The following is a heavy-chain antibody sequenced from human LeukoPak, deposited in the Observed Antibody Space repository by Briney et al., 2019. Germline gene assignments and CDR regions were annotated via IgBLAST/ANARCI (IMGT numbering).Heavy chain of an antibody. Sequence: QPGGSLRLSCAASGFTFSSYGMHWVRQAPGKGLEWVAFIRYDGSNKYYADSVKGRFTISRDNAKNSLYLQMNSLRAEDTAVYYCARDRRGYSGYDAGGYWGQGTLVTASS. V-gene: IGHV3-30*02. CDR1: GFTFSSYG. CDR2: IRYDGSNK. D-gene: IGHD5-12*01. J-gene: IGHJ4*02. CDR3: ARDRRGYSGYDAGGY.